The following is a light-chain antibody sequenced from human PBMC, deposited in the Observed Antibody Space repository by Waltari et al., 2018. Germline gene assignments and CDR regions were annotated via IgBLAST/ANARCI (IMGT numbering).Light chain of an antibody. Sequence: EIVLTQSTATLSLSPGERATLSCRASQNRSSFVAWYQQKNGQSPMLLIYHAANRATGIPDRFSGSWSGTDFTLTICSLEPKDFAVYFCQQRYNWLALTFGGGTTVEIK. J-gene: IGKJ4*01. CDR2: HAA. CDR1: QNRSSF. V-gene: IGKV3-11*01. CDR3: QQRYNWLALT.